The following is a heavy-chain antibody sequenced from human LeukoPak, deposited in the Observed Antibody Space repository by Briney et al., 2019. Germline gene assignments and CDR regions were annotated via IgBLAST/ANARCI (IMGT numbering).Heavy chain of an antibody. D-gene: IGHD3-22*01. CDR1: GGSISSYY. CDR3: ARVKGVRRGKYYDSSGFFDY. CDR2: IYYSGST. Sequence: PSETLSLTCTVSGGSISSYYWSWIRQPPGKGLEWIGYIYYSGSTYYNPSLKSRVTISVDTSKNQFSLKLSSVTAADTAVYYCARVKGVRRGKYYDSSGFFDYWGQGTLVTVSS. V-gene: IGHV4-59*12. J-gene: IGHJ4*02.